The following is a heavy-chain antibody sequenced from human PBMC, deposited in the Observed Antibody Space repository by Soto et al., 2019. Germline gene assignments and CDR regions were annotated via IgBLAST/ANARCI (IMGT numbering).Heavy chain of an antibody. D-gene: IGHD6-6*01. CDR1: GGSFSGYY. Sequence: SETLSLTCAVYGGSFSGYYWSWIRQPPGKGLEWIGEINHSGSTNYNPSLKSRVTISVDTSKNQVSLKLSSVTAADTAVYYCASIIEYSSSPLFDPWGQGTLVTVSS. CDR3: ASIIEYSSSPLFDP. V-gene: IGHV4-34*01. J-gene: IGHJ5*02. CDR2: INHSGST.